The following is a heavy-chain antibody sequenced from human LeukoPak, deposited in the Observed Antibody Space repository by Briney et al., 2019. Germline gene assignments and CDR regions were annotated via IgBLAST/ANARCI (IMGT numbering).Heavy chain of an antibody. CDR1: GFTFSSYW. CDR2: INSDGSST. CDR3: ARDLGTYANYMDV. J-gene: IGHJ6*03. D-gene: IGHD2-8*01. V-gene: IGHV3-74*01. Sequence: GGSLRLSCAASGFTFSSYWMHWVRQTPGKGLVWVSRINSDGSSTSYADSVKGRFTISRDNAKNTVYLQMNSLRAEDTAVYYCARDLGTYANYMDVWGKGTTVTVSS.